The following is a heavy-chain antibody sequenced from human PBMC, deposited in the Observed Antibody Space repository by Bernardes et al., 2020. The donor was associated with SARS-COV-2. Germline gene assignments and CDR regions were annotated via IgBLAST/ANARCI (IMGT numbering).Heavy chain of an antibody. CDR2: VFYSGNT. J-gene: IGHJ4*02. D-gene: IGHD6-19*01. V-gene: IGHV4-39*01. CDR3: ARLPVAAKTLVDY. Sequence: SEPLSLTCTVSGGSISSTSHFWGWLRQPPEKGLEWMGNVFYSGNTYYNPSLKGRITVSVDTAKNQFSLNLSSVTAADTAVYYCARLPVAAKTLVDYWGQGTLVTVSS. CDR1: GGSISSTSHF.